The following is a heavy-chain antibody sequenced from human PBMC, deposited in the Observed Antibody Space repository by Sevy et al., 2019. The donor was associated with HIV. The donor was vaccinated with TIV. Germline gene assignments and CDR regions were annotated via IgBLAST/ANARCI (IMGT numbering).Heavy chain of an antibody. CDR3: AREGGGAAPGTPPDN. J-gene: IGHJ4*02. V-gene: IGHV3-23*01. CDR1: GFTFSSYA. CDR2: ISGSGGSR. Sequence: GGSLRLSCAASGFTFSSYAMSWVRQAPGKGLEWVSTISGSGGSRYYADSVKGRFTISRDNSKNTLYLQMNRLRAEATAIHYCAREGGGAAPGTPPDNWGQGTLVTVSS. D-gene: IGHD3-16*01.